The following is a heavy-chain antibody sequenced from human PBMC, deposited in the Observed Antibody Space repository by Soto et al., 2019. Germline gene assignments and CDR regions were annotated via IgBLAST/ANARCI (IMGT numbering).Heavy chain of an antibody. J-gene: IGHJ6*02. Sequence: QVQLVQSGAEVKKPGSSVKVSCKASGGTFSSYAISWVRQAPGQGLEWMGGIIPIFGTANYAKKFQGRVTSTAAESTSTAYMELSSLRSEDTAVYYCARDPFDKSSSSMDVWGQGTTVTVSS. V-gene: IGHV1-69*01. CDR2: IIPIFGTA. D-gene: IGHD6-6*01. CDR3: ARDPFDKSSSSMDV. CDR1: GGTFSSYA.